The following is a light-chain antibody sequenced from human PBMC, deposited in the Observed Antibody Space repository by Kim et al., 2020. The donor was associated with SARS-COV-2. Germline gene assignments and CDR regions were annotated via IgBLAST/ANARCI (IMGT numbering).Light chain of an antibody. CDR1: QSVSSY. V-gene: IGKV3-11*01. J-gene: IGKJ4*01. CDR3: QQRTYWPLT. CDR2: DAS. Sequence: EIVLTQSPATLSLSPGERATLSCRASQSVSSYLAWYQQKPGQAPRLLIYDASNRATAIPARFSGSGSGTDFTLTISSLEPEDFAVYYCQQRTYWPLTFGGGTKVDIK.